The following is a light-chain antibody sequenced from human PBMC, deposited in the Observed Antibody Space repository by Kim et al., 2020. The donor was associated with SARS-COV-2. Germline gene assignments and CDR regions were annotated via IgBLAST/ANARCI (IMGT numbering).Light chain of an antibody. J-gene: IGLJ2*01. CDR1: NSNIGAGYE. CDR3: QSYDTGLRGII. V-gene: IGLV1-40*01. Sequence: QSVLTQPPSMSGAPGQSVTFSCTGSNSNIGAGYEVHWYQQLPGTAPKLLIYNDYRRPSGVPDRFSGSRSATSASLAITGLQAEDEADYYCQSYDTGLRGIIFGGGTQLTVL. CDR2: NDY.